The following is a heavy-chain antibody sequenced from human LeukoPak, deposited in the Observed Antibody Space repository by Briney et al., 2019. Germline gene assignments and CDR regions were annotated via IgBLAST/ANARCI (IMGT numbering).Heavy chain of an antibody. J-gene: IGHJ4*02. Sequence: GRSLRLSCAASGFTFDDYAMHWVRQAPGKGLEWVSGISWNSGSIGYADSVKGRFTISRDNAKNSLYLQMNSLRAEDTAMHCCAKSPLVEAAALDWGQGTLVTVSS. V-gene: IGHV3-9*01. CDR1: GFTFDDYA. CDR3: AKSPLVEAAALD. D-gene: IGHD6-13*01. CDR2: ISWNSGSI.